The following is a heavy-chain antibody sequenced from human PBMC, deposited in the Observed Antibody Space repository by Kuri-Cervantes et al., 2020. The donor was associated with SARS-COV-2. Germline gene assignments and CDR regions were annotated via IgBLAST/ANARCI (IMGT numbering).Heavy chain of an antibody. J-gene: IGHJ4*02. CDR2: IIPIFGTA. CDR3: ATIAAAGTHPARDNHSYYFDY. D-gene: IGHD6-13*01. CDR1: GGTFSSYA. Sequence: SVKVSCKASGGTFSSYAISWVRQAPGQGLEWMGGIIPIFGTANYAQKFQGIVTITTDESTSTAYMELSSLRSEDTAVYYCATIAAAGTHPARDNHSYYFDYWGQGTLVTVSS. V-gene: IGHV1-69*05.